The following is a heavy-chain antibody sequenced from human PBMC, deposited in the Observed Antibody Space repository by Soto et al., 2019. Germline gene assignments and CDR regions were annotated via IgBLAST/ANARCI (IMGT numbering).Heavy chain of an antibody. D-gene: IGHD1-1*01. V-gene: IGHV1-8*01. CDR2: MNPNSGNT. CDR3: ASFPPTGFDAFDI. CDR1: GYTFTSYD. J-gene: IGHJ3*02. Sequence: VASVKVSCKASGYTFTSYDINWVRQATGQGLEWMGWMNPNSGNTGYAQKFQGRVTMTRNTSISTAYMELSSLRSEDTAVYYCASFPPTGFDAFDIWGQGTMVTVSS.